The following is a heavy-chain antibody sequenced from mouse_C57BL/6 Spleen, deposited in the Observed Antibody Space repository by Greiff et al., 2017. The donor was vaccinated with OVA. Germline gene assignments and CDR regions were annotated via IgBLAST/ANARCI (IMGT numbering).Heavy chain of an antibody. Sequence: QVQLKESGPELVKPGASVKISCKASGYAFSSSWMNWVKQRPGKGLEWIGRIYPGDGDTNYNGKFKGKATLTADKSSSTAYMQLSSLTSEDSEVYFCARGRAYIDYWGQGTTLTVSS. J-gene: IGHJ2*01. CDR3: ARGRAYIDY. CDR2: IYPGDGDT. CDR1: GYAFSSSW. V-gene: IGHV1-82*01. D-gene: IGHD3-1*01.